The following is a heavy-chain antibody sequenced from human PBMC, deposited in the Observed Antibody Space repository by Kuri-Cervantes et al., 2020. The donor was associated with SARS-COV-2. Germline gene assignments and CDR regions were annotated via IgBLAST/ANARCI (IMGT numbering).Heavy chain of an antibody. J-gene: IGHJ5*02. D-gene: IGHD1-26*01. CDR1: GFTFSSYG. V-gene: IGHV3-30*02. CDR3: AKEGFISALGGWFDP. CDR2: IRYDGSNK. Sequence: LSLTCAASGFTFSSYGMHWVRQAPGKGLEWVAFIRYDGSNKYYADSVKGRFTISRDNSKNTLYLQMNSLRAEDTAVYYCAKEGFISALGGWFDPWGQGTLVTVSS.